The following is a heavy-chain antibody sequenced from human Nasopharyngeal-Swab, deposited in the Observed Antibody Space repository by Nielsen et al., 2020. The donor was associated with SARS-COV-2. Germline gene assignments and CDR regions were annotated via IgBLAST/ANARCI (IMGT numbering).Heavy chain of an antibody. Sequence: GESLKISCAASGFTFSSYGMHWVRQAPGKGLEWVAVFSFDGSTTFYADSVRGRFAISRDTSKNTLYLQMDSLRPEDTAVYYCAREGGHYGSGSFFDSWGQGTLVTVSS. CDR2: FSFDGSTT. D-gene: IGHD3-10*01. CDR3: AREGGHYGSGSFFDS. J-gene: IGHJ4*02. V-gene: IGHV3-30*03. CDR1: GFTFSSYG.